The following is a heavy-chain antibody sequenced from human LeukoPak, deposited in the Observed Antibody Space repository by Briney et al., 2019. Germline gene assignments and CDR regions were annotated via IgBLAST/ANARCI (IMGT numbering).Heavy chain of an antibody. Sequence: SETLSLTCAVSGGSISSSNWWSWVRQPPGKGLEWIGEIYHSGSTNYNPSLKSRVTISVDTSKNQFSLKLSSVTAADTAVYYCARETPYYDSSGYYPSIFDYWGQGTLVTVSS. CDR2: IYHSGST. V-gene: IGHV4-4*02. CDR1: GGSISSSNW. D-gene: IGHD3-22*01. J-gene: IGHJ4*02. CDR3: ARETPYYDSSGYYPSIFDY.